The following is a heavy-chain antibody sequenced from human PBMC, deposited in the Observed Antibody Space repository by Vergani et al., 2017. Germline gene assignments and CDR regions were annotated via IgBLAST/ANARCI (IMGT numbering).Heavy chain of an antibody. CDR3: ARNPYCGCDCYSDGFDI. Sequence: QVQLQESGPGLVKPSETLSLTCTVSGGSISSYCWSWIRQPPGTRLEWVGYIYYRGSTNYNSSLKSRVSILVDTSKFQFSLKLSSVTAADTAVYYCARNPYCGCDCYSDGFDIWGQGRMVTVSS. CDR2: IYYRGST. J-gene: IGHJ3*02. V-gene: IGHV4-59*01. D-gene: IGHD2-21*02. CDR1: GGSISSYC.